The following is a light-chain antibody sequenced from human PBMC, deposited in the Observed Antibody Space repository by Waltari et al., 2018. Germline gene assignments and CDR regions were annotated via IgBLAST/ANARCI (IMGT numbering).Light chain of an antibody. V-gene: IGLV8-61*01. Sequence: QTVVDQEPSFSVSPGGTVTPPCALSSGPLSTPSSATWYHPTRGQAPRTLVYKANARASGVPDRFSGSTLGNTAALTITGAQADDESDYYCALYMGSGIWLFGGGTRLTVL. J-gene: IGLJ3*02. CDR2: KAN. CDR3: ALYMGSGIWL. CDR1: SGPLSTPSS.